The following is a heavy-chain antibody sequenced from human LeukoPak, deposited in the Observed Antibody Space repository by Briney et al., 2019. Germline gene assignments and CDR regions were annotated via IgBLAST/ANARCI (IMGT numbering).Heavy chain of an antibody. D-gene: IGHD3-9*01. J-gene: IGHJ6*02. CDR2: ISYDGSNK. CDR1: GFTFSSYG. CDR3: AKDDILTPYSDWSRPFYYYGMDV. V-gene: IGHV3-30*18. Sequence: PGGSLRLSCAASGFTFSSYGMHWVRQAPGKGLEWVAVISYDGSNKYYADSVQGRFTISRDNSKSTLYLQMNSLRAEDTAVYYCAKDDILTPYSDWSRPFYYYGMDVWGQGTTVTVSS.